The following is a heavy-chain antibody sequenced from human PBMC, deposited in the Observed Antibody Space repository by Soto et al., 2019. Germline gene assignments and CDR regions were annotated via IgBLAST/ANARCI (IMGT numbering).Heavy chain of an antibody. CDR3: AHGHIVVGAGDFQH. J-gene: IGHJ1*01. V-gene: IGHV2-5*02. Sequence: QITLKESGPTLVKPTQTLTLTCTFSGFSLSTSGVGVGWIRQPPGKALEWLALIYWDDDKRYSPSLKSRLTITKDTSKNQVVLTMTHMHPVDTATYYCAHGHIVVGAGDFQHWGQGTLVTVSS. CDR1: GFSLSTSGVG. CDR2: IYWDDDK. D-gene: IGHD3-22*01.